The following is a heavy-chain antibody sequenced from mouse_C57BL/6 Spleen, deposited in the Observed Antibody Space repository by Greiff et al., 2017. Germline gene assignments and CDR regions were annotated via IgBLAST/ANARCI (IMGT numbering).Heavy chain of an antibody. CDR3: ARGYPYYAMDY. V-gene: IGHV1-72*01. D-gene: IGHD1-2*01. CDR2: IDPNSGGT. CDR1: GYTFTSYW. J-gene: IGHJ4*01. Sequence: QVQLQQPGAELVKPGASVKLSCKASGYTFTSYWMHWVKQRPGRGLGWIGRIDPNSGGTKYNEKFKSKATLTVDKPSSTAYMQLSSLTSEDSAVYYCARGYPYYAMDYWGQGTSVTVSS.